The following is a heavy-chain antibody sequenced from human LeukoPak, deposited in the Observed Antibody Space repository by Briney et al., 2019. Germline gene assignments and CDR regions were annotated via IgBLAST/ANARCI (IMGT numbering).Heavy chain of an antibody. CDR1: GFTFYSFG. J-gene: IGHJ6*02. V-gene: IGHV3-33*01. Sequence: PGGSVRLYCSASGFTFYSFGMQRHPPAPGHGLEGGVVIWNDDSNKYYADSVKGRFNISRDNSKITLYLQMNSLRAEDTAVYYCARYVEDGAKRNYYYYYGMDVWGQGTTVTVSS. D-gene: IGHD4-17*01. CDR3: ARYVEDGAKRNYYYYYGMDV. CDR2: IWNDDSNK.